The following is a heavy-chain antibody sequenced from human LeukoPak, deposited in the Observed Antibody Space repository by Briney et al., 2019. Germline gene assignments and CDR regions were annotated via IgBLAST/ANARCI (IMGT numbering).Heavy chain of an antibody. CDR3: ARDNTVTTPFDP. V-gene: IGHV3-21*01. Sequence: GGSLRLSCAASGFTFSSYSMNWVRQAPGKGLEWVSSISSSSSYIYYADSVKGRFTISRDNAKNSLYLQMNSLRAEDTAVYYCARDNTVTTPFDPWGQGALVTVSS. D-gene: IGHD4-17*01. CDR1: GFTFSSYS. J-gene: IGHJ5*02. CDR2: ISSSSSYI.